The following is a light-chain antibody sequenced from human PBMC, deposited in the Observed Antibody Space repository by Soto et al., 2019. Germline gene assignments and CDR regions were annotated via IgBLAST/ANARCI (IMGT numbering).Light chain of an antibody. CDR1: SSDFGGTNY. CDR2: EVT. J-gene: IGLJ2*01. V-gene: IGLV2-8*01. CDR3: TSYAGSYADVV. Sequence: QSALTQPPSASGSPGQSVTISCTGASSDFGGTNYVSWYQQHPGKAPKLMIFEVTKRPSGVPDRFSGSKSGNTASLIVSGLQAEDEADYYCTSYAGSYADVVFGGGTKLTVL.